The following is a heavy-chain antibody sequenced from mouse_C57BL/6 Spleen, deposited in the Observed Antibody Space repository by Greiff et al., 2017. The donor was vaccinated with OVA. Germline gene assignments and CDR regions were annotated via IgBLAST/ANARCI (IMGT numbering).Heavy chain of an antibody. D-gene: IGHD1-1*01. J-gene: IGHJ1*03. CDR2: IYPGDGDT. CDR3: ARTYYYGSTPWYFDV. CDR1: GYAFSSSW. V-gene: IGHV1-82*01. Sequence: VQLQQSGPELVKPGASVKISCKASGYAFSSSWMNWVKQRPGKGLEWIGRIYPGDGDTNYNEKFKGKATLTADKSSSTAYMELRSLTSEDSAVYFCARTYYYGSTPWYFDVWGTGTTVTVSS.